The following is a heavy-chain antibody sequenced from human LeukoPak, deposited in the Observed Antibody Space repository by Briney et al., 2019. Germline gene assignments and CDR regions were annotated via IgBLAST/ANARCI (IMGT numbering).Heavy chain of an antibody. CDR2: IKRKTDGGTT. Sequence: GGSLRLSCAASGFTFSNAWMSWVRQAPGKGLEWVGRIKRKTDGGTTDYAAPVKGRFIISRDDSKNTLYLQMNSLKTEDTAVYYCTTKGRGIVVVPAATRFDYWGQGTLVTVSS. CDR1: GFTFSNAW. J-gene: IGHJ4*02. V-gene: IGHV3-15*01. D-gene: IGHD2-2*01. CDR3: TTKGRGIVVVPAATRFDY.